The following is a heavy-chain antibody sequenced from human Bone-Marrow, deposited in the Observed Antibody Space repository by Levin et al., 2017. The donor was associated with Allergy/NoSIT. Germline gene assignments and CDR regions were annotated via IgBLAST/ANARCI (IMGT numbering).Heavy chain of an antibody. J-gene: IGHJ6*02. D-gene: IGHD2-15*01. Sequence: SQTLSLTCTVSGDSISSYYWSWIRQPPGKGLEWIGYVYNSGSTNYNPSLKSRVTISVDTSKNQFSLKLSSVTAADTAVNYCARRFCSGGTCYSGSHGMDGWGQGTTVTVSS. CDR3: ARRFCSGGTCYSGSHGMDG. CDR2: VYNSGST. CDR1: GDSISSYY. V-gene: IGHV4-59*08.